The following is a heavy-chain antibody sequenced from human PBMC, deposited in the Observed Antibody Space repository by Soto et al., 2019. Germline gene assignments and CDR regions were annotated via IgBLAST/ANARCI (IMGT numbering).Heavy chain of an antibody. CDR2: MHYTGFS. V-gene: IGHV4-59*08. CDR1: GDSVTSHY. D-gene: IGHD6-13*01. Sequence: PSETLSLTCSFSGDSVTSHYLTWIRQSPEKGLEWIGYMHYTGFSHYNPSLKSRLTISVDRSKNQFTLKLTSVTVADTAVYYCARHMSAGQQLAPEYFQHWGQGTLVTVSS. CDR3: ARHMSAGQQLAPEYFQH. J-gene: IGHJ1*01.